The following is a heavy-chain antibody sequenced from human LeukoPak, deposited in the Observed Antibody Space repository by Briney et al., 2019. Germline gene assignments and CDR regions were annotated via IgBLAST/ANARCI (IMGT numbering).Heavy chain of an antibody. D-gene: IGHD1-26*01. CDR1: GFTFSSYA. V-gene: IGHV3-23*01. CDR3: AKVGADNYYYYYGMDV. Sequence: GGSLRPSCAASGFTFSSYAMSWVRQAPGKGLERVSAISGSGGSTYYADSVKGRFTISRDNSKNTLYLQMNSLRAEDTAVYYCAKVGADNYYYYYGMDVWGQGTTVTVSS. CDR2: ISGSGGST. J-gene: IGHJ6*02.